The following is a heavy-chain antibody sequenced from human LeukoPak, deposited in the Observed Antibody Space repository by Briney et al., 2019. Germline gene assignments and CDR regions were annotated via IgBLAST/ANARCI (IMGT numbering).Heavy chain of an antibody. V-gene: IGHV3-7*01. CDR3: ARDLAWGGY. D-gene: IGHD7-27*01. J-gene: IGHJ4*02. Sequence: GGSLRLSCAASGFTFSNYWMTWVRQAPGKGLEWVASIKQDGSEKYYVDSVKGRFTFSRDNAKNSLYLQMNSLRAEDTAVYYCARDLAWGGYWGQGTLVTVSS. CDR1: GFTFSNYW. CDR2: IKQDGSEK.